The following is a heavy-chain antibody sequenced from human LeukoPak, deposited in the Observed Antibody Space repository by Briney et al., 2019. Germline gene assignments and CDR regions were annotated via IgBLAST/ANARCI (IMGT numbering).Heavy chain of an antibody. CDR1: GDSSNNYY. J-gene: IGHJ4*02. CDR2: IYTSGST. V-gene: IGHV4-4*07. D-gene: IGHD4-23*01. CDR3: ARVLRWGFDY. Sequence: SETLSLTCTVSGDSSNNYYWSWIRQPARKGLEWIGRIYTSGSTNYNPSLKSRVTMSVDTSKNQFSLKLSSVTAADTAVYYCARVLRWGFDYWGQGTLVTVSS.